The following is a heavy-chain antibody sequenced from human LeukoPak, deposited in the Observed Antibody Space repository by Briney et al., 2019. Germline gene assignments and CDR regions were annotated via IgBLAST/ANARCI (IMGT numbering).Heavy chain of an antibody. D-gene: IGHD2-21*01. CDR3: AQGKGVIARGL. CDR1: RGTFSGFY. Sequence: ETLSLTCADHRGTFSGFYWRHLYHPPDNDLEWIGDINHSGTTNLNPSATRRVNLSVDATKSEFSLKLTYMKDADMGVYFCAQGKGVIARGLWGQGTLVIVS. J-gene: IGHJ4*02. V-gene: IGHV4-34*08. CDR2: INHSGTT.